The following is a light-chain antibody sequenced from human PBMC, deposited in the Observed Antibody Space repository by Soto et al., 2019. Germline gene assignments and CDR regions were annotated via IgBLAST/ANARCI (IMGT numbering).Light chain of an antibody. CDR2: VNN. J-gene: IGLJ2*01. CDR3: QSYDSSLSGYVV. V-gene: IGLV1-40*01. Sequence: QSVLTQPPSVSGAPGQRVTISCTGSSSNIGALYDVHWYQQLPGTAPKLLISVNNNRPSGVPDRFSGSKSGTSASLAITGLQAEDEADYYCQSYDSSLSGYVVFGGGTQLTVL. CDR1: SSNIGALYD.